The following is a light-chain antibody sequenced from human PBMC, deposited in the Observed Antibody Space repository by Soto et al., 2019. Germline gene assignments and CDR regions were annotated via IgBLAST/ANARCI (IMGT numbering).Light chain of an antibody. CDR3: QSYVSSVSRLV. J-gene: IGLJ2*01. CDR1: TSNIGAGYT. Sequence: QSVLTQPPSVSGAPGQRVTISCTGSTSNIGAGYTVHWYQQFPGTAPKLLIYYNDNRPSGIPDRFSGSKSGTSASLAITGLRAEDEAVYYCQSYVSSVSRLVFGGGTKLTVL. V-gene: IGLV1-40*01. CDR2: YND.